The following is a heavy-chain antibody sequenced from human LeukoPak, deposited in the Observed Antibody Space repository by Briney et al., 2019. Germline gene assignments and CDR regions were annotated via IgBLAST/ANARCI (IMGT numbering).Heavy chain of an antibody. CDR3: ASLAGSGYDYGAFDI. Sequence: ASETLSLTCTVSGGSISSYYWSWIRQPPGKGLEWIGYIYYSGSTNYNPSLKSRVTISVDTSKNQFSLKLSSVTAADTAVYYCASLAGSGYDYGAFDIWGQGTMVTVSS. D-gene: IGHD5-12*01. J-gene: IGHJ3*02. CDR2: IYYSGST. V-gene: IGHV4-59*08. CDR1: GGSISSYY.